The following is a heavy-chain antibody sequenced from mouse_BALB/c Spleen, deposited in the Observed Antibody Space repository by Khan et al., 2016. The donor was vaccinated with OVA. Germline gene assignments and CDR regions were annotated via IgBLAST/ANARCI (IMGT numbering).Heavy chain of an antibody. CDR3: ARLEDI. CDR1: GFSLTSYG. D-gene: IGHD1-3*01. J-gene: IGHJ2*01. CDR2: IWAGGST. Sequence: QVQLQQSGPGLVAPSQSLSITCTVSGFSLTSYGVHWVRQPPGQGLEWLGVIWAGGSTNYNSALMSRLSISKITSQSQVFLKMNSLQTDDTAMYYCARLEDIWGQGTTLTVSS. V-gene: IGHV2-9*02.